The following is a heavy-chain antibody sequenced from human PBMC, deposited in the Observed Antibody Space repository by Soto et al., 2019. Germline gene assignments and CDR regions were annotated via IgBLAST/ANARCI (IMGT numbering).Heavy chain of an antibody. CDR2: INAGNGNT. V-gene: IGHV1-3*01. D-gene: IGHD5-18*01. CDR1: GYTFTSYA. Sequence: QVQLVQSGAEVKKPGASVKVSCKASGYTFTSYAMHWVRQAPGQRLEWMGWINAGNGNTKYSQKFQGRVTITRDTPASKPYRGLGSLSSEDRVLYYGGGRVWDTARAGFDYGGQGPLAPVP. J-gene: IGHJ4*02. CDR3: GGRVWDTARAGFDY.